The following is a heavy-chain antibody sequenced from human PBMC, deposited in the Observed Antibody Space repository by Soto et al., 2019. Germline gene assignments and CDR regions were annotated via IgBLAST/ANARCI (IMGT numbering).Heavy chain of an antibody. Sequence: QVQLVQSGAGMKNPGASVKVSCKASGYTFTSYGISWVRQAPGQGLEWMGWISGFNDDTNHAQKLQGRVTMTKDTSTSTAYMELRSLKSDDTAVYYCARSGSYYPARNWFGPWGQGTLVTVSS. CDR1: GYTFTSYG. CDR3: ARSGSYYPARNWFGP. CDR2: ISGFNDDT. V-gene: IGHV1-18*01. D-gene: IGHD3-10*01. J-gene: IGHJ5*02.